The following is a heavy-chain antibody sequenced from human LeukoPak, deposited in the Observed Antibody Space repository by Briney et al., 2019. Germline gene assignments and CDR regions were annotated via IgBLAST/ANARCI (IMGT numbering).Heavy chain of an antibody. D-gene: IGHD1-14*01. CDR3: ASRTRSYYYYGMDV. J-gene: IGHJ6*02. Sequence: PSETLSLTCTVSGGSISSGDYYWSWIRQPPGKGLEWIGYIYYSGSTYYNPSLKSRVTISVDTSKNQFSLKLSSVTAADTAVYYCASRTRSYYYYGMDVWGQGTTVTVSS. V-gene: IGHV4-30-4*01. CDR2: IYYSGST. CDR1: GGSISSGDYY.